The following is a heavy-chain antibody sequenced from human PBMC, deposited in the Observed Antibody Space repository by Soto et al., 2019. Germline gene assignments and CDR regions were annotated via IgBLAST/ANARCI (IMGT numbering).Heavy chain of an antibody. V-gene: IGHV1-46*01. J-gene: IGHJ4*02. CDR2: INPSGGST. CDR1: GYTFTSYY. D-gene: IGHD6-19*01. CDR3: ARDLFSIAVAGNGRDY. Sequence: QVQLVQSGAEVKKPGASVKVSCKASGYTFTSYYMHWVRQAPGQGLEWMGIINPSGGSTSYAQKFQGRVTMTRDTSTSTVYMKLSSLRSEDTAVYYCARDLFSIAVAGNGRDYWGQGTLVTVSS.